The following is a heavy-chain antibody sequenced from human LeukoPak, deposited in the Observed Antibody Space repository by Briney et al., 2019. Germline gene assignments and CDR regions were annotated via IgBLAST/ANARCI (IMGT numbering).Heavy chain of an antibody. V-gene: IGHV3-30*02. J-gene: IGHJ3*02. Sequence: GGSLRLSCAASGFTFSSYGMHWVRQAPGKGLEWVAFIRYDGSNKYYADSVKGRFTISRDNAKNSLYLQMNSLRAEDTAVYCCARELRTPYDILGRGNAFDIWGQGTMVTVSS. D-gene: IGHD3-9*01. CDR1: GFTFSSYG. CDR2: IRYDGSNK. CDR3: ARELRTPYDILGRGNAFDI.